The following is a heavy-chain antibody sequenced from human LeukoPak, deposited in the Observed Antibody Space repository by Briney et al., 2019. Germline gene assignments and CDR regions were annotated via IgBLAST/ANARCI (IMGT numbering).Heavy chain of an antibody. V-gene: IGHV1-18*01. D-gene: IGHD6-19*01. J-gene: IGHJ4*02. CDR1: GYTFTSYG. Sequence: GASVKVSCKASGYTFTSYGISWVRQAPGQGLEWMGWISAYNGNTNYAQKLQGRVTMTTDTSTSTAYMERRSLRSDDTAVYYCARRVAVAGTGGHDYWGQGTLVTVSS. CDR3: ARRVAVAGTGGHDY. CDR2: ISAYNGNT.